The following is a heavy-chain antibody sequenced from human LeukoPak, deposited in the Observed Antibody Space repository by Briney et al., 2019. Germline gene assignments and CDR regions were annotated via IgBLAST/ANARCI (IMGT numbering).Heavy chain of an antibody. J-gene: IGHJ4*02. V-gene: IGHV3-9*01. Sequence: GGSLRLSCAASGFTFDDYGMHWVRQAPGKGLEWVSGISWNSDSVGYADSVKGRFTISRENSKNTLYLQMNSLRAEDTAVYYCARATRNQLLLYFDYWGQGTLVTVSS. D-gene: IGHD2-2*01. CDR1: GFTFDDYG. CDR2: ISWNSDSV. CDR3: ARATRNQLLLYFDY.